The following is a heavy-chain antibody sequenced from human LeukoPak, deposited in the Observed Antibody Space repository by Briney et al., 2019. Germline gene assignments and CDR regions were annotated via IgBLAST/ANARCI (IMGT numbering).Heavy chain of an antibody. CDR1: GFTFSSYS. CDR2: ISSSSSYI. V-gene: IGHV3-21*01. J-gene: IGHJ4*02. CDR3: ARVPTANWNDVGIDY. D-gene: IGHD1-1*01. Sequence: PGGSLRLSCAASGFTFSSYSMNWVRQAPGKGLEWVSSISSSSSYIYYADSVKGRFTISRDNSKNTLYLQMNSLRAEDTAVYYCARVPTANWNDVGIDYWGQGTLVTVSS.